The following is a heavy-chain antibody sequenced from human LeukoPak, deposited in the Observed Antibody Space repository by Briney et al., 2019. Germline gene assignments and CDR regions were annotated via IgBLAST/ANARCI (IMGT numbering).Heavy chain of an antibody. J-gene: IGHJ5*02. CDR2: TYYRSTWYN. CDR1: GDSFSSNSVT. D-gene: IGHD2-2*01. V-gene: IGHV6-1*01. Sequence: SQTLSLTCAISGDSFSSNSVTWNWIRQSPSRGLEWLGRTYYRSTWYNDYAVSVRGRITVDPDTSKNQFSLHLNSVTPEDTAVYYCARRLTQYDCFDPWGQGILVTVSS. CDR3: ARRLTQYDCFDP.